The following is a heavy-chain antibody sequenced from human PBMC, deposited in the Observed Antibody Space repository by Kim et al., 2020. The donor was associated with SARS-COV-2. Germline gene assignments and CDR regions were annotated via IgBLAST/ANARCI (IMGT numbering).Heavy chain of an antibody. J-gene: IGHJ2*01. CDR1: GGSISSYY. Sequence: SETLSLTCTVSGGSISSYYWSWIRQPPGKGLEWIGYIYYSGSTNYNPSLKSRVTISVDTSKNQFSLKLSSVTAADTAVYYCARDKGLLWFGEGGWYFDLWGRGTLVTVSS. V-gene: IGHV4-59*01. CDR3: ARDKGLLWFGEGGWYFDL. CDR2: IYYSGST. D-gene: IGHD3-10*01.